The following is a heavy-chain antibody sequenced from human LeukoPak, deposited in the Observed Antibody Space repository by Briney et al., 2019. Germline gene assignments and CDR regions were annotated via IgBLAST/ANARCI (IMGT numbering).Heavy chain of an antibody. D-gene: IGHD5-18*01. CDR2: VFYSGST. Sequence: SETLSLTCSVSGGSISSSSYYWDWIRQPPGKGLEWIGSVFYSGSTYYNPSLKSRVTISLDTSKNHFSLKLSSVTAADTAMYYCARGRSGYSYGYNYFDYWGQGTLVTVSS. CDR1: GGSISSSSYY. CDR3: ARGRSGYSYGYNYFDY. J-gene: IGHJ4*02. V-gene: IGHV4-39*07.